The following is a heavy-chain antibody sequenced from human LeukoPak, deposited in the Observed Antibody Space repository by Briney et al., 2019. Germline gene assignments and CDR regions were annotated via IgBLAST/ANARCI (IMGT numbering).Heavy chain of an antibody. Sequence: GGSLRLSCAASGFTFSAYWMTWVRQAPGKGLEWVAIIKQDGSEKYYVDSVKGRFIISRDNAKNSLYLQMNSLRAEDTAVYYCASDYGDPSGSNWGQGTLVTVSS. CDR3: ASDYGDPSGSN. CDR1: GFTFSAYW. D-gene: IGHD4/OR15-4a*01. J-gene: IGHJ4*02. CDR2: IKQDGSEK. V-gene: IGHV3-7*01.